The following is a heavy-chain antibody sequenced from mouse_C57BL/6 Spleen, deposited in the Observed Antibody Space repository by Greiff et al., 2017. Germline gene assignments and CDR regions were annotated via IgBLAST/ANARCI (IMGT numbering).Heavy chain of an antibody. J-gene: IGHJ2*01. Sequence: QVQLKEPGAELVRPGTSVKLSCKASGYTFTSYWMHWVKQRPGQGLEWIGVIDPSDSYTNYNQKFKGKATLTVDTSSSTAYMQLSSLTSEDSAVYYCARGGIYYGSSFDYWGQGTTLTVSS. CDR2: IDPSDSYT. CDR1: GYTFTSYW. CDR3: ARGGIYYGSSFDY. V-gene: IGHV1-59*01. D-gene: IGHD1-1*01.